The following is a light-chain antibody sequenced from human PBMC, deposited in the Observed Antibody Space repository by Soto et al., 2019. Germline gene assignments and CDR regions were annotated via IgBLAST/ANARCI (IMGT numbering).Light chain of an antibody. J-gene: IGKJ1*01. CDR3: QQYGSSPRT. V-gene: IGKV3-20*01. CDR2: GAS. Sequence: EIMLTQSPGTLSLSPGERATLSCRASQSVSSNYLAWYQQKPGQAPRLLIYGASSRATGIPDRFSGSGSGTDFTLTISRLEPEDFAVYYCQQYGSSPRTFGQGTKVEI. CDR1: QSVSSNY.